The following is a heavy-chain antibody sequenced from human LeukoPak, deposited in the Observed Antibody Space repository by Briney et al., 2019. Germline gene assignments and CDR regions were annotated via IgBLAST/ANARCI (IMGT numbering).Heavy chain of an antibody. D-gene: IGHD2-15*01. Sequence: GGSLRLSCGASGFTFSGYSMNWVRQAPGKGLEWVSSISTSSSYIYYADSVKGRFTISRDNSKNTLYLQMNSLRAEDTAVYYCAREHCSGGSCYYNYWGQGTLVTVSS. CDR2: ISTSSSYI. CDR1: GFTFSGYS. CDR3: AREHCSGGSCYYNY. J-gene: IGHJ4*02. V-gene: IGHV3-21*01.